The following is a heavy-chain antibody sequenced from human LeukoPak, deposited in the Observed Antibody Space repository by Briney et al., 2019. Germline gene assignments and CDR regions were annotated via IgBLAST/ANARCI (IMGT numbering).Heavy chain of an antibody. Sequence: GGSLRLSCAASGFTFSSYAMSWVRQAPGKGLEWVSAIIGSGGSTYYADSVKGRFTISRDNSKNTLYLQMNSLGAEDTAVYYCARHLGIAVAAYYYYYYGMDVWGQGTTVTVSS. V-gene: IGHV3-23*01. CDR2: IIGSGGST. J-gene: IGHJ6*02. CDR1: GFTFSSYA. CDR3: ARHLGIAVAAYYYYYYGMDV. D-gene: IGHD6-19*01.